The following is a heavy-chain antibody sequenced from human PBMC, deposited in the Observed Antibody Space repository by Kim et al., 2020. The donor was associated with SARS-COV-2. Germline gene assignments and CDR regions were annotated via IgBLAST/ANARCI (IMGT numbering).Heavy chain of an antibody. V-gene: IGHV3-23*01. CDR1: GFTFSSYA. D-gene: IGHD2-15*01. J-gene: IGHJ4*02. CDR2: ISGSGGST. Sequence: GGSPRLSCAASGFTFSSYAMSWVRQAPGKGLEWVSAISGSGGSTYYADSVKGRFTISRDNSKNTLYLQMNSLRAEDTAVYYCAKDAPLNHLLGYCSGGSCNSDYWGQGTLVTVSS. CDR3: AKDAPLNHLLGYCSGGSCNSDY.